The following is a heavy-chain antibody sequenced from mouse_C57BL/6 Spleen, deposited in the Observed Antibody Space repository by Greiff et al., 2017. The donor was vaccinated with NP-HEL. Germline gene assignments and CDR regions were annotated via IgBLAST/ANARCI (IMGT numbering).Heavy chain of an antibody. J-gene: IGHJ2*01. D-gene: IGHD2-5*01. V-gene: IGHV1-22*01. CDR1: GYTFTDYN. CDR3: ARSAYYSNSYVDY. Sequence: EVQLQQSGPELVKPGASVKMSCKASGYTFTDYNMHWVKQSHGKSLEWIGYINPNNGGTSYNQKIKGKATLTVNKSSSIAFMGLRSLTSEDSAVFYCARSAYYSNSYVDYWGQGTTLTVSS. CDR2: INPNNGGT.